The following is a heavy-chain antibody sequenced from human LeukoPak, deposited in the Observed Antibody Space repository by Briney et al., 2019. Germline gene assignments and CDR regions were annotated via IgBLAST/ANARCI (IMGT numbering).Heavy chain of an antibody. J-gene: IGHJ4*02. D-gene: IGHD1-1*01. Sequence: PSETLSLTSSVSVGSISSYYWSWIRQPPGKGLEWIGYIYYSGSTNYNPSLKSRVTISVDTSKNQFSLKLSSVTAADTAVYYCARAVQLERPFDYWGQGTLVTVSS. CDR1: VGSISSYY. CDR3: ARAVQLERPFDY. CDR2: IYYSGST. V-gene: IGHV4-59*01.